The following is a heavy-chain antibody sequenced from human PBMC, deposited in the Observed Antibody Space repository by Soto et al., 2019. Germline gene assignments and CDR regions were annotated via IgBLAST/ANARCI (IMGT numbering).Heavy chain of an antibody. CDR2: IYHGGTT. CDR1: GESISSGSY. J-gene: IGHJ4*01. Sequence: SETLYLTCTVSGESISSGSYWAWIRQPPGKGPEWIASIYHGGTTFYNPSLKSRITISVDTSNNQFSLKLTSVTAADTAVYYCARVHVMVVAGSTFDYWGHGTLVTVSS. CDR3: ARVHVMVVAGSTFDY. D-gene: IGHD6-19*01. V-gene: IGHV4-38-2*02.